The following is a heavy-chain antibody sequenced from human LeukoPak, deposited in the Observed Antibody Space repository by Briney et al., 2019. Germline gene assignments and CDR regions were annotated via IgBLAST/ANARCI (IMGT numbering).Heavy chain of an antibody. J-gene: IGHJ6*02. CDR3: ARVDYYYDMDV. CDR1: AGSISSRNW. Sequence: SGTLSLTCAVSAGSISSRNWWSWVRQSPGKGLEWIGEMSHSGSTNYNPSLESRVTMSVDKSKNQFSLELSSVTAADTAVYYCARVDYYYDMDVWGQGTTVTVSS. CDR2: MSHSGST. V-gene: IGHV4-4*02.